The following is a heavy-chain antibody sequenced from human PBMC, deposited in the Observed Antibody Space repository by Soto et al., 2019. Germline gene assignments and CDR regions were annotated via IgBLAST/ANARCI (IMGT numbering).Heavy chain of an antibody. CDR3: TRPVAAAGRDYYYGMDV. CDR2: IRSKANSYAT. Sequence: EVQLVESGGGLVQPGGSLKLSCAASGFTFSGSAMHWVRQASGKGLEWVGRIRSKANSYATAYAASVKGRFTISRDDSKNTAYLQMNSLKTEDTAVYYCTRPVAAAGRDYYYGMDVWGQGTTVTVSS. J-gene: IGHJ6*02. D-gene: IGHD6-13*01. CDR1: GFTFSGSA. V-gene: IGHV3-73*01.